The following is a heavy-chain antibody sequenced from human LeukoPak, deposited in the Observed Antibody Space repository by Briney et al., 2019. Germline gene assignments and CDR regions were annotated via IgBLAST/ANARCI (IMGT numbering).Heavy chain of an antibody. CDR2: ISAYNGNT. CDR1: GYTFTSYG. J-gene: IGHJ4*02. V-gene: IGHV1-18*01. Sequence: GASVKVSCKASGYTFTSYGMSWVRQAPGQGGEWRGWISAYNGNTNYAQKLQGRVTMTTDTSTSTAYMELRSLRSDDTAVYYCARVLGYDSSGYYSDYWGQGTLVTVSS. CDR3: ARVLGYDSSGYYSDY. D-gene: IGHD3-22*01.